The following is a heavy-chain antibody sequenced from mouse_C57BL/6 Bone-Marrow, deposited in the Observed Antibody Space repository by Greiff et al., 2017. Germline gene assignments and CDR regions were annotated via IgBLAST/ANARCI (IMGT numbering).Heavy chain of an antibody. J-gene: IGHJ2*01. CDR2: IDPSDSYT. CDR3: ARRLGQGN. D-gene: IGHD4-1*01. Sequence: QVQLQQSGAELVRPGTSVKLSCKASGYTFTSYWMPWVKQRPGQGLEWIGVIDPSDSYTNYNKKFKGKATMTVDTSSSTAYMQLISLHSEYSAFYYCARRLGQGNWGQVTTLTSSS. V-gene: IGHV1-59*01. CDR1: GYTFTSYW.